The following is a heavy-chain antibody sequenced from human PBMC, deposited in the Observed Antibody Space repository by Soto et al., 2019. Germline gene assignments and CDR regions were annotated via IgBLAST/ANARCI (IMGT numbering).Heavy chain of an antibody. CDR3: ARVPYSSGWYGYYYMDV. D-gene: IGHD6-19*01. CDR1: GYTFTSYG. CDR2: ISAYNGNT. Sequence: GASVKVSCKASGYTFTSYGISWVRQAPGQGLEWMGWISAYNGNTNYAQKLQGRVTMTTDTSTSTAYMELRSLRSDDTAVYYCARVPYSSGWYGYYYMDVWGKGTTVTVSS. J-gene: IGHJ6*03. V-gene: IGHV1-18*01.